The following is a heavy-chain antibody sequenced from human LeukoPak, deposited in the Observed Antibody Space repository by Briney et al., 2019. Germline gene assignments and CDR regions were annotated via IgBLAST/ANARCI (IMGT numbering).Heavy chain of an antibody. D-gene: IGHD3-22*01. V-gene: IGHV1-69*01. CDR3: ARGVAYDSSGYSDFDY. J-gene: IGHJ4*02. CDR2: IIPIFGTA. CDR1: GGTFSSYA. Sequence: SVKVSCKASGGTFSSYAISWVRQAPGQGLEWMGGIIPIFGTANYAQKFQGRVTITADESTSTAYMELSSLGSEDTAVYYCARGVAYDSSGYSDFDYWGQGTLVTVSS.